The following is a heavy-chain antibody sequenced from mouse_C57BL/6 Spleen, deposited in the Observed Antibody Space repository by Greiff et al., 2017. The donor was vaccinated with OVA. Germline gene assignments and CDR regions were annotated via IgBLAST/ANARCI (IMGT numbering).Heavy chain of an antibody. CDR3: ARTTTVVATGRYYFDY. Sequence: EVMLVESGGGLVKPGGSLKLSCAASGFTFSDYGMHWVRQAPEKGLEWVAYISSGSSTIYYADTVKGRFTISRDNAKNTLFLQMTSLRSEDTAMYYCARTTTVVATGRYYFDYWGQGTTLTVSS. J-gene: IGHJ2*01. V-gene: IGHV5-17*01. CDR1: GFTFSDYG. D-gene: IGHD1-1*01. CDR2: ISSGSSTI.